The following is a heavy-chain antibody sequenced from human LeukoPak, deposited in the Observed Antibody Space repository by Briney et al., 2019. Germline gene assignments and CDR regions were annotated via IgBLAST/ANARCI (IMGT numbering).Heavy chain of an antibody. D-gene: IGHD5-18*01. CDR3: ARHFSAMASFDY. CDR1: GFTFSDYG. CDR2: ISTGSGTI. Sequence: GGSLRVSRAASGFTFSDYGMKWVRQAPGNGLEWLSYISTGSGTIYYADSVKGRFTNSRDNAKNSLYLQMNSLRDDDTAVYYCARHFSAMASFDYWGQGTLVTVSS. J-gene: IGHJ4*02. V-gene: IGHV3-48*02.